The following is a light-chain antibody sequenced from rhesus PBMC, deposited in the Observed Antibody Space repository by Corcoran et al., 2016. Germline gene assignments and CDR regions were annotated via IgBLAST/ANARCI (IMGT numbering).Light chain of an antibody. J-gene: IGKJ1*01. CDR1: QGISNY. Sequence: DIQMTQSPSSLSASVGDTVTITCRASQGISNYLAWYQQKPGKAPKPLINYAYTLESGVPSRVSGSVSWTDVTLTLSSLQPEDFAIYYCPQHNRYPPTFGQGTKVEIK. CDR2: YAY. CDR3: PQHNRYPPT. V-gene: IGKV1S14*01.